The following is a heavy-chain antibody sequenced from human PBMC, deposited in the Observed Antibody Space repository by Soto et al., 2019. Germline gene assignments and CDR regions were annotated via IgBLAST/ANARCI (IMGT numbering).Heavy chain of an antibody. J-gene: IGHJ4*02. CDR1: GFTFSSYW. CDR2: IKQDGSEK. D-gene: IGHD6-13*01. Sequence: EVQLVESGGGLVQPGGSLRLSCAASGFTFSSYWMSWVRQAPGKGLAWVANIKQDGSEKYYVDSVKGRFTISRDNAKNSLYLQMNSLRAEDTAVYYCARDASGYSSSWYYFDYWGQGTLVTVSS. V-gene: IGHV3-7*01. CDR3: ARDASGYSSSWYYFDY.